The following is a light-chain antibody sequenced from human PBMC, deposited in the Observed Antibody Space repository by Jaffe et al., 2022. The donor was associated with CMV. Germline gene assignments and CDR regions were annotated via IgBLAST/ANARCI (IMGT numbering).Light chain of an antibody. J-gene: IGLJ2*01. CDR2: EDN. Sequence: NFMLTQPHSVSESPGRTVTLSCTRSSGSIASNFVQWYQQRPGSAPTIVIFEDNQRPSGVPDRFSGSIDISSNSASLTISDLKTEDEAEYYCQSSGSAYPLVVFGGGTELTVL. CDR3: QSSGSAYPLVV. V-gene: IGLV6-57*04. CDR1: SGSIASNF.